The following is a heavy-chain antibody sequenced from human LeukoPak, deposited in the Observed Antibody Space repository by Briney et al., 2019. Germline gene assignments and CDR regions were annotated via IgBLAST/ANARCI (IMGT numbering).Heavy chain of an antibody. J-gene: IGHJ6*03. Sequence: ASVKVSCKASGGTFSSYAISWVRQAPGQGLEWMGGIIPIFGTANYAQKFQGRVTITADESTSTAYMELSSLRSEDTAAYYCARSGVGSGYQNYYYYMDVWGKGTTVTVSS. CDR3: ARSGVGSGYQNYYYYMDV. CDR2: IIPIFGTA. CDR1: GGTFSSYA. D-gene: IGHD3-3*01. V-gene: IGHV1-69*13.